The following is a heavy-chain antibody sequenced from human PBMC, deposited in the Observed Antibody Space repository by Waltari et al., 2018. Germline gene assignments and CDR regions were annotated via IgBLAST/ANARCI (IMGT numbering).Heavy chain of an antibody. D-gene: IGHD3-10*01. CDR1: GYTVFAYP. J-gene: IGHJ4*02. CDR3: ASGRERSYGSANYYQLDY. CDR2: ITGNDNT. V-gene: IGHV1-3*01. Sequence: QVQLVQSGAEMKKPGASVTLSCMASGYTVFAYPIHWVRQAPVQRLEWMGWITGNDNTKYSQTFQGRVTITRDRSASTTYMDLSSLRSEDTAVYYCASGRERSYGSANYYQLDYWGQGTLVTVSS.